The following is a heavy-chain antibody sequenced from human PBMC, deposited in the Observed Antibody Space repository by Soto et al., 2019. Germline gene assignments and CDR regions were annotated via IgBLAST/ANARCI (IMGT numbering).Heavy chain of an antibody. CDR2: IWYDGSNK. Sequence: QVQLVESGGGVVQPGRSLRLSCAASGFTFSSYGMHWVRQAPGKGLEWVAVIWYDGSNKYYADSVKGRFTISRDNSKNTLYLQMNSLRAEDTAVYYCARDFRIQLWLRGGHYFDYWGQGTLVTVSS. CDR1: GFTFSSYG. D-gene: IGHD5-18*01. V-gene: IGHV3-33*01. CDR3: ARDFRIQLWLRGGHYFDY. J-gene: IGHJ4*02.